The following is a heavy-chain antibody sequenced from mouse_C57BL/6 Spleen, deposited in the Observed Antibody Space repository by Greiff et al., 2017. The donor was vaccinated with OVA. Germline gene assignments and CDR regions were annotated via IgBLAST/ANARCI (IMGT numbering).Heavy chain of an antibody. CDR2: INPNNGGT. V-gene: IGHV1-22*01. CDR3: ASYDYDGAMDY. CDR1: GYTFTDYN. J-gene: IGHJ4*01. Sequence: EVQLVESGPELVKPGASVKMSCKASGYTFTDYNMHWVKQSHGKSLEWIGYINPNNGGTSYNQKFKGKATLTVNKSSSTAYMELRSLTSEDSAVYYCASYDYDGAMDYWGQGTSVTVSS. D-gene: IGHD2-4*01.